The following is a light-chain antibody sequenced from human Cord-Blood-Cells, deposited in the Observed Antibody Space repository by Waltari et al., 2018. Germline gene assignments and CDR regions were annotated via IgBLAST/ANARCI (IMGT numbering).Light chain of an antibody. CDR3: CSYAGSYTYV. V-gene: IGLV2-11*01. CDR2: DVS. Sequence: QSALTQPRSVSGSPGPSVTISCTGTSSDVGGYNYVSWYQQHPGKAPKLMIYDVSKRPSGVPDRFSGSKSGNTASLTISGLQAEDEAEYYCCSYAGSYTYVFGTGTKVTVL. CDR1: SSDVGGYNY. J-gene: IGLJ1*01.